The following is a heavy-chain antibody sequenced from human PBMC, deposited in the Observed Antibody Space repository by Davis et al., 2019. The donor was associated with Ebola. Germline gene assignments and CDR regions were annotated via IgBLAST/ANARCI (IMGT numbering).Heavy chain of an antibody. CDR3: VRGGSATAY. D-gene: IGHD2-15*01. J-gene: IGHJ4*02. CDR1: GFTFSSYW. CDR2: INPDGSFT. Sequence: PGGSLRLSCAASGFTFSSYWMHWVRQAPGKGLVWVSRINPDGSFTDYADSVKGRFTISRDNAKSSLYLQMNSLRAEDTAVFYCVRGGSATAYWGQGTLVTVSS. V-gene: IGHV3-74*01.